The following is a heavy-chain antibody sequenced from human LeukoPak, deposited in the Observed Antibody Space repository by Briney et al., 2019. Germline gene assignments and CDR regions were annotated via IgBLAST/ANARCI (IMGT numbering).Heavy chain of an antibody. CDR2: ISGDSYDT. CDR1: GYSFRDYG. Sequence: ASVKVSCKAFGYSFRDYGINWVRQAPGQGLEWMGWISGDSYDTKYEQKLHGRVTMTTDTSTSTAYMQLRSLRSDDTAVYYCARNRTGTFDFWGQGTLVTVSS. V-gene: IGHV1-18*01. CDR3: ARNRTGTFDF. D-gene: IGHD3-10*01. J-gene: IGHJ4*02.